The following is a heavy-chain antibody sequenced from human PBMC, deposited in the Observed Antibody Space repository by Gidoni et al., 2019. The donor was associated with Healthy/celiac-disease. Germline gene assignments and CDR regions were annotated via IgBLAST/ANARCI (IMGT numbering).Heavy chain of an antibody. V-gene: IGHV3-73*01. CDR3: TRLLWFGELQDY. J-gene: IGHJ4*02. D-gene: IGHD3-10*01. CDR2: IRSKANSYAT. Sequence: EVQLVESGGGLFQPGGSLKLSCAASGFTFSGSAMHWVRQASGKGLEWVGRIRSKANSYATAYAASVKGRFTISRDDSKNTAYLQMNSLKTEDTAVYYCTRLLWFGELQDYWGQGTLVTVSS. CDR1: GFTFSGSA.